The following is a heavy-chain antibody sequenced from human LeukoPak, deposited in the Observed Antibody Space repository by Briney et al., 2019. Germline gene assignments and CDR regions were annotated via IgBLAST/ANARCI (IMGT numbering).Heavy chain of an antibody. CDR3: ARRARATGGGDYFDY. J-gene: IGHJ4*02. Sequence: SETLSLTCTVSGGSITSYYWTWIRQPPWKGLEWIGYVYYTGNTNYNPSLKSRVTISLDTSRSRFSLQLSSVTAADTAIYYCARRARATGGGDYFDYWGQGTLVTVSS. D-gene: IGHD2-15*01. CDR1: GGSITSYY. V-gene: IGHV4-59*08. CDR2: VYYTGNT.